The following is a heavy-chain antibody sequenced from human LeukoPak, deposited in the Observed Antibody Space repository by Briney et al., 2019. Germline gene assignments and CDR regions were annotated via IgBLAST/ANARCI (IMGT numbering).Heavy chain of an antibody. V-gene: IGHV3-7*01. D-gene: IGHD3-22*01. Sequence: GGSLRLSCTASGFTFSSYWMSWVRQAPGKGLEWVANIKQDGSEKDYVDSVKGRFTISRDNSKNTLYLQTNSLRAEDTAVYYCAREHNYYDSSGYFDYWGQGTLVTVSS. J-gene: IGHJ4*02. CDR3: AREHNYYDSSGYFDY. CDR1: GFTFSSYW. CDR2: IKQDGSEK.